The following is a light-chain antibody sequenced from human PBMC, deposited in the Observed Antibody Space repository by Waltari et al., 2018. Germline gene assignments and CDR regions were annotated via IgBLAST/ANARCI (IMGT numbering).Light chain of an antibody. CDR3: QQYTSFSLT. CDR1: QSISSW. V-gene: IGKV1-5*03. J-gene: IGKJ4*01. Sequence: IQMTQSSSSLPASLGDRAHFTCRARQSISSWLSWYQQKPGKAPKLLISKASTVESGVPSRFSGSGSGTEFTLTISSLQPDDFATYYCQQYTSFSLTFGGGTTVEIK. CDR2: KAS.